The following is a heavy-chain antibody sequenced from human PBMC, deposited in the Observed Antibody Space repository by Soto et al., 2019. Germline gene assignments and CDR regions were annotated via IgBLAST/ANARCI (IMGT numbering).Heavy chain of an antibody. CDR3: AATAMVGGNGMDV. CDR1: GGSFSGYY. J-gene: IGHJ6*02. CDR2: INHSGST. Sequence: SETLSLTCAVYGGSFSGYYWSWIRQPPGKGLEWIGEINHSGSTNYNPSLKSRVTISVDTSKNQFSLKLSSVTAADTAVYYCAATAMVGGNGMDVWGQGTTVTVSS. V-gene: IGHV4-34*01. D-gene: IGHD5-18*01.